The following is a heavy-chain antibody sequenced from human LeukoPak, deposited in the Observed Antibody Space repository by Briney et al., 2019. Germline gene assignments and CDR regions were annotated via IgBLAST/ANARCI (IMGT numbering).Heavy chain of an antibody. J-gene: IGHJ4*02. V-gene: IGHV4-59*12. Sequence: PSETMSLTCNVSGASITSYYWTWLRQSPGKGLEWIGYMYHTESANYHPSLKSRVTISIDTSKNQFSLKLSSVTAADTAVYYCARDRIAAAGTNFGYWGQGTLVTVSS. CDR3: ARDRIAAAGTNFGY. CDR1: GASITSYY. CDR2: MYHTESA. D-gene: IGHD6-13*01.